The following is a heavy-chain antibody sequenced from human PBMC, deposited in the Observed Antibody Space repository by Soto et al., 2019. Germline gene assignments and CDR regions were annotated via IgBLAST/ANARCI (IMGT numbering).Heavy chain of an antibody. CDR3: ARGRRSSSSPGYYFDY. CDR2: ISSNGGST. V-gene: IGHV3-64D*08. J-gene: IGHJ4*02. D-gene: IGHD6-6*01. CDR1: GFTFSSYA. Sequence: GGSLRLSCSASGFTFSSYAMHWVRQAPGKGLEYVSAISSNGGSTYYADSVKGRFTISRDNSKNTLYLQMSSLRAEDTAVYYCARGRRSSSSPGYYFDYWGQGTLVTVSS.